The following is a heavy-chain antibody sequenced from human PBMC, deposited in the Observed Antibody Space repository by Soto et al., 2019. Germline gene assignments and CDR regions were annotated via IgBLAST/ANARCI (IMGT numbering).Heavy chain of an antibody. CDR2: ISPYNGHT. Sequence: QVHLVQSAGEVKKPGASVKVSCKASGYSFTSYGISWVRRAPGQGLEWMGWISPYNGHTQFVQRFQGRVSMTTDTSTKTAYMELRNLRSDDTAHYYCARDLTIVPATHPRLENYGMDVWGQGTTVIVS. D-gene: IGHD2-2*01. CDR1: GYSFTSYG. V-gene: IGHV1-18*01. J-gene: IGHJ6*02. CDR3: ARDLTIVPATHPRLENYGMDV.